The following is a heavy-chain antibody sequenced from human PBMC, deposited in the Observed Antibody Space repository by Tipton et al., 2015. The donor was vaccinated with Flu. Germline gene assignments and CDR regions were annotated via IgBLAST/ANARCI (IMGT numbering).Heavy chain of an antibody. J-gene: IGHJ4*02. Sequence: TLSLTCSVSGDSITGYYWSWVRQPPGKALEWIAYVHHSGSTNFNPSLRSRVSISEDTSKSQFSLKLRSVTAADTAVYYCARLSYYDVDLKNFYFDYWGQGALVTVSS. CDR1: GDSITGYY. D-gene: IGHD3-10*02. CDR3: ARLSYYDVDLKNFYFDY. V-gene: IGHV4-59*08. CDR2: VHHSGST.